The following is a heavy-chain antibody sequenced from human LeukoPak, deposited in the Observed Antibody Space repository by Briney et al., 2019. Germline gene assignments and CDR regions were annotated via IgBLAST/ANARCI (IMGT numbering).Heavy chain of an antibody. D-gene: IGHD3-10*01. CDR2: INPNSGGT. Sequence: ASVKVSCKASGYTFTGYYMHWVRQAPGQGLEWMGWINPNSGGTNYAQKFQGRVTITRSTSISTAYMELSSLRSDDTAVYYCARRNDGERFDPWGQGTLVTVSS. V-gene: IGHV1-2*02. CDR1: GYTFTGYY. J-gene: IGHJ5*02. CDR3: ARRNDGERFDP.